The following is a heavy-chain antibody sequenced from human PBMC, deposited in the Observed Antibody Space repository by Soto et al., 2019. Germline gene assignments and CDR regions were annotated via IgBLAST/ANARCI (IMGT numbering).Heavy chain of an antibody. J-gene: IGHJ4*02. V-gene: IGHV3-74*01. D-gene: IGHD2-2*01. CDR3: ASGGISLNFDS. Sequence: EVQLVESGGGLVQPGGSLRLSCAASGFTFRSYWMQWVRQAPGKGLVWVSWINSDGSSTSYADSVKGRFTISRDNAKNTLYLLMNSLRAEDTAVYYCASGGISLNFDSWGQGTLVTVSS. CDR2: INSDGSST. CDR1: GFTFRSYW.